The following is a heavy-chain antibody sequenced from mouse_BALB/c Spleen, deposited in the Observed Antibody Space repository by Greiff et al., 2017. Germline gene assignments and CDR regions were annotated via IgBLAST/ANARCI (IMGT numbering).Heavy chain of an antibody. V-gene: IGHV2-6-7*01. CDR3: ARDWDAMDY. D-gene: IGHD4-1*01. J-gene: IGHJ4*01. Sequence: VQRVESGPGLVAPSQSLSITCTVSGFSLTGYGVNWVRQPPGKGLEWLGMIWGDGSTDYNSALKSRLSISKDNSTSQVFLRMNSLQTDDTARYYCARDWDAMDYWGQGTSVTVSS. CDR2: IWGDGST. CDR1: GFSLTGYG.